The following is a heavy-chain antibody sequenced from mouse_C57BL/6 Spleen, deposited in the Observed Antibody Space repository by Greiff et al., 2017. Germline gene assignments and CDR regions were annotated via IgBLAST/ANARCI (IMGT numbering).Heavy chain of an antibody. CDR3: TRSHITTVVATDYFDY. V-gene: IGHV1-15*01. D-gene: IGHD1-1*01. CDR1: GYTFTDYE. J-gene: IGHJ2*01. Sequence: QVQLQQPGAELVRPGASVTLSCKASGYTFTDYEMHWVKQTPVHGLEWIGAIDPETGGTAYNQKFKGKAILTADKSSSTAYMELRSLTSEDSAVYYCTRSHITTVVATDYFDYWGQGTTLTVSS. CDR2: IDPETGGT.